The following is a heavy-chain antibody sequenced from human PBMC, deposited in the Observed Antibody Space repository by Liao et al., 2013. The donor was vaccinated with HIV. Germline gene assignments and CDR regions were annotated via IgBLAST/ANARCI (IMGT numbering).Heavy chain of an antibody. CDR3: VRGQGVREIDSYFGGDYYYMDV. Sequence: QVQLQQWGTGQLKPSETLSLTCAVYGGSLSSYYWGWIRQPPGEGLEWIGEINHSGSTKNNPSLKSRLTMSVDTSKNQVSLKLRSVTVADTAVYYCVRGQGVREIDSYFGGDYYYMDVWGTGTTVIVSS. D-gene: IGHD3-10*01. V-gene: IGHV4-34*01. CDR1: GGSLSSYY. CDR2: INHSGST. J-gene: IGHJ6*03.